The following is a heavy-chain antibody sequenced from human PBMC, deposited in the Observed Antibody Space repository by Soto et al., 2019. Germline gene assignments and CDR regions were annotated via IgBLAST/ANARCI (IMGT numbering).Heavy chain of an antibody. V-gene: IGHV3-23*01. CDR2: ISGGIGST. Sequence: EVPLLESGGGLVQPGGSLRLSCVASGFSFGTYAMTWVRQVPGKGLEWVSTISGGIGSTFYAASVKRRFTISRDISKKMLFLPMNGLRGEDTGRYCCAKGPARYFDYCGRGALVTVYS. J-gene: IGHJ4*02. CDR1: GFSFGTYA. CDR3: AKGPARYFDY.